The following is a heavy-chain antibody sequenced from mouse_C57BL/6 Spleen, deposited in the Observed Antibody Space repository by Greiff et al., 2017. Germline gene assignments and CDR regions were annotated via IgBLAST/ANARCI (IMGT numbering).Heavy chain of an antibody. V-gene: IGHV14-3*01. J-gene: IGHJ2*01. CDR3: TRYGPYDSIIDY. CDR2: IDPANGNT. Sequence: VQLQQSVAELVRPGASVKLSCTASGSNIKNTYMHWVKQRPEQGLEWIGRIDPANGNTKYAPKFQGKATITADTSSNTAYLQLSSLTSEDTANYSCTRYGPYDSIIDYWGQGTTLTVSS. CDR1: GSNIKNTY. D-gene: IGHD1-1*01.